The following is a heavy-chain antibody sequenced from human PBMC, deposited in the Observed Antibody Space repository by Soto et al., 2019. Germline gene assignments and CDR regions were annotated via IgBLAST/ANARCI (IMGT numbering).Heavy chain of an antibody. D-gene: IGHD3-3*01. V-gene: IGHV3-23*01. CDR1: GFTFSSYA. Sequence: PGGSLRLSCAASGFTFSSYAMSWVRQAPGKGLEWVSAISGSGGSTYYADSVKGRFTISRDNSKNTLYLQMNSLRAEDTAVYYCATNKYDFWSGYYFYWGQGTLVTVSS. CDR3: ATNKYDFWSGYYFY. J-gene: IGHJ4*02. CDR2: ISGSGGST.